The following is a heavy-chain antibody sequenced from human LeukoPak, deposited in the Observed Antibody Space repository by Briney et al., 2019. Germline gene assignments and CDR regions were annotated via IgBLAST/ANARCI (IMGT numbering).Heavy chain of an antibody. D-gene: IGHD6-19*01. V-gene: IGHV1-69*06. CDR3: ARAPDYSSGWDDAFDI. CDR2: IIPIFGTA. CDR1: GRTFSSYA. Sequence: SVKVSCKASGRTFSSYAISWVRQAPGQGLEWMGGIIPIFGTANYAQKFQGRVTITADKSTSTAYMELSSLRSEDTAVYYCARAPDYSSGWDDAFDIWGQGTMVTVSS. J-gene: IGHJ3*02.